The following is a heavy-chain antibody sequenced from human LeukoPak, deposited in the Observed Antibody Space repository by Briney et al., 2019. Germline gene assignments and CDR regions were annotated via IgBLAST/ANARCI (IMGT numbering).Heavy chain of an antibody. D-gene: IGHD3-9*01. CDR3: ARDLRLVLRYLEFDP. J-gene: IGHJ5*02. V-gene: IGHV1-2*02. CDR2: INHNSGAT. Sequence: ASVKVSCKASGYTFTGYYMHWVRQAPGQGREWMGWINHNSGATNYAQKFQDRVTINRHAPINTAYMELSRLRSDDTAVYYCARDLRLVLRYLEFDPWGQGTLVAVSS. CDR1: GYTFTGYY.